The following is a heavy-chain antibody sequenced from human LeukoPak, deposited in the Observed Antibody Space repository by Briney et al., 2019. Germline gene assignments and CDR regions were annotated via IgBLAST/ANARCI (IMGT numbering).Heavy chain of an antibody. CDR1: GYIFTNYW. CDR3: ARGTGSPRTLDS. V-gene: IGHV5-51*01. J-gene: IGHJ4*02. D-gene: IGHD6-25*01. Sequence: GEPLKISCKGSGYIFTNYWIGWVRQMPRKGLEWMGIIYPGDSDTRYSPSFQGQVTILADKSITTAFLQWSSLKASDTAMYYCARGTGSPRTLDSWGQGTLVTVSS. CDR2: IYPGDSDT.